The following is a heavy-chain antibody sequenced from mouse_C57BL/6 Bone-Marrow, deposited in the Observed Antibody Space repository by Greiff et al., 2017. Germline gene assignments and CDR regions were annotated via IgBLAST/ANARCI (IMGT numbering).Heavy chain of an antibody. D-gene: IGHD2-3*01. Sequence: EVMLVESGAELVRPGASVKLSCTASGFNIKDDYIHWVKQRPEQGLEWIGWIDPEIGDTEYASKFQGKATITSDTSYKTAYLPLSSLTSEDTAVYYCSSFDGNYFDFWGQGTPLTVAS. V-gene: IGHV14-4*01. CDR2: IDPEIGDT. J-gene: IGHJ2*01. CDR1: GFNIKDDY. CDR3: SSFDGNYFDF.